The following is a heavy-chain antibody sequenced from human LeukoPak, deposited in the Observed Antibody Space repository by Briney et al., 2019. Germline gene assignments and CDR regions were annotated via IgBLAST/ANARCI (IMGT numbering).Heavy chain of an antibody. V-gene: IGHV1-69*05. CDR3: ELRMEGYCSSTSCYPYYYYYMDV. D-gene: IGHD2-2*01. CDR1: GGTFSSYA. CDR2: IIPIFGTA. Sequence: ASVKVSCKASGGTFSSYAISWVRQAPGQGLEWMGGIIPIFGTANYAQKFQGRVTITTDESTSTAYMELSSLRSEDTAVYYCELRMEGYCSSTSCYPYYYYYMDVWGKGTTVTVSS. J-gene: IGHJ6*03.